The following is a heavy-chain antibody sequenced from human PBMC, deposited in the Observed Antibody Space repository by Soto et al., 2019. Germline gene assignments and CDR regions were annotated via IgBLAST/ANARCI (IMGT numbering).Heavy chain of an antibody. CDR3: ARVCGGDCHYGMDV. CDR1: GGSISSGGYY. J-gene: IGHJ6*02. Sequence: QVQLQESGSGLVKPSQTLSLTCTVSGGSISSGGYYWSWIRQHQGKGLEWIGYIYYCGSTCYNPSLKSRVTISVDTSKNQFSLKLSSVTAADTAVYYCARVCGGDCHYGMDVWGQGTTVTVSS. CDR2: IYYCGST. V-gene: IGHV4-31*03. D-gene: IGHD2-21*02.